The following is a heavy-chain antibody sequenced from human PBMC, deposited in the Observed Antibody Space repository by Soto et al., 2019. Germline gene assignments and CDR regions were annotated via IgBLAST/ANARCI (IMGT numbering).Heavy chain of an antibody. D-gene: IGHD1-26*01. J-gene: IGHJ5*02. CDR2: IKVDSGYT. V-gene: IGHV1-18*04. Sequence: QLQLVQSAAEVKKPGASVRVSCKAYGYPFIKYGISWIRQAPEQGLEWMGWIKVDSGYTNYAQKFQGRVTMTADTSSDTAFMQLRSLRLDDTAVYFCATSYYTGVEPWGQGTLVSVSS. CDR3: ATSYYTGVEP. CDR1: GYPFIKYG.